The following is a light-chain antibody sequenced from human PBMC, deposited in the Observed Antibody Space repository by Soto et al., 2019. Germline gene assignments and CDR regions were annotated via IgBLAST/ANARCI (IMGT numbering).Light chain of an antibody. V-gene: IGLV2-14*01. CDR2: EVS. J-gene: IGLJ1*01. Sequence: QSVLTQPASVSGSPGQSITISCTGTSSDVGGYNYVSWYQQHQGKAPKLIIYEVSNRPSGVSNRFSGSKSGNTASLTLSGLQAEDEADYYCSSYTSSSTLVFGTGTKVTLL. CDR3: SSYTSSSTLV. CDR1: SSDVGGYNY.